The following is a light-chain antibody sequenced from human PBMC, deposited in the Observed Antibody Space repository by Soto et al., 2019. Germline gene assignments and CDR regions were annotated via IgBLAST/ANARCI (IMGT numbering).Light chain of an antibody. V-gene: IGLV1-51*01. CDR3: GTWDTGLSAGL. J-gene: IGLJ3*02. CDR2: DND. CDR1: VSNIGHNH. Sequence: QSVLTQPPSVSAAPGQNVTISCSGGVSNIGHNHVSWYQQLPRRAPKLLIYDNDKRPSGIPDRFSGSKSGTSATLGITGLQTGDEADYYCGTWDTGLSAGLFGGGTQLTVL.